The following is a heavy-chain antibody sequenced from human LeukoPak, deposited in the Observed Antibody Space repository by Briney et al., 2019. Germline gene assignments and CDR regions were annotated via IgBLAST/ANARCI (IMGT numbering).Heavy chain of an antibody. CDR3: TTAGRLPAAPEYYFDY. Sequence: PGGSLRLSCAASGFTFSNAWMSWVRQAPGKGLEWVGRIISKTDGGTTDYAAPVKGRFTISRDDSKNTLYLQMNSLKTEDTAVYYCTTAGRLPAAPEYYFDYWGQGTLVTVSS. J-gene: IGHJ4*02. V-gene: IGHV3-15*01. CDR2: IISKTDGGTT. CDR1: GFTFSNAW. D-gene: IGHD2-2*01.